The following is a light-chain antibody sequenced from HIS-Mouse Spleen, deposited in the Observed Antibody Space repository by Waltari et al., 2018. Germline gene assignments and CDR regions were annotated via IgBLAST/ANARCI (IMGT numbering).Light chain of an antibody. CDR2: DVS. Sequence: QSALTQPASVSGSPGQSITISCTGTSSDVGGYNYVSWYQQHPGKAPNLMIYDVSNRTSGVSNRFFGSKSGNTASLTISGLQAEDEADYYCSSYTSSSFNVLFGGGTKLTVL. CDR1: SSDVGGYNY. CDR3: SSYTSSSFNVL. V-gene: IGLV2-14*03. J-gene: IGLJ2*01.